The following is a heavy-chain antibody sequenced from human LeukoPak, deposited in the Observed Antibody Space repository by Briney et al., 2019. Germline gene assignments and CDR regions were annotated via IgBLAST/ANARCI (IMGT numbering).Heavy chain of an antibody. CDR3: ARHTWGKDIVVLSAASPYMDV. CDR1: GGSIRSSSYY. CDR2: IYYSGST. J-gene: IGHJ6*03. V-gene: IGHV4-39*01. Sequence: SETLSLTCTVSGGSIRSSSYYWGWIRQPPGRGLEWIVTIYYSGSTYYNPSLKSRVTISVDTSKNHFSLRLSSVTAADTAVYYCARHTWGKDIVVLSAASPYMDVWGKGTTVTISS. D-gene: IGHD2-2*01.